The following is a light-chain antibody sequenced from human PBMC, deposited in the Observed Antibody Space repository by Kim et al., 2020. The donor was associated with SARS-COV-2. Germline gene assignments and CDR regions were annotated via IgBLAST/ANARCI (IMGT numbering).Light chain of an antibody. CDR3: SSYASSSSYV. CDR2: DVS. CDR1: SSDIGVYNF. Sequence: GQSITISCTGSSSDIGVYNFVSWYQQHPGKAPKVMIFDVSDRPSGVSNRFSGSKSGNTASLTISGLQAEDEADYYCSSYASSSSYVFGTGTKVTVL. J-gene: IGLJ1*01. V-gene: IGLV2-14*03.